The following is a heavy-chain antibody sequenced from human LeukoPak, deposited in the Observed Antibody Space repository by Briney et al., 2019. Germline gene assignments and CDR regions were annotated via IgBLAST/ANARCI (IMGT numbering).Heavy chain of an antibody. D-gene: IGHD1-26*01. CDR2: INPDGSIR. Sequence: GGSLRLSCAASGLTFSTYWMHWVRQAPGNGLAWVARINPDGSIRTYANSVQGRVTISRDTAKDTLFLQMNSLRAEDTAVYYCAREARVGGALQYWGQGTPVTVSS. V-gene: IGHV3-74*03. CDR1: GLTFSTYW. J-gene: IGHJ4*02. CDR3: AREARVGGALQY.